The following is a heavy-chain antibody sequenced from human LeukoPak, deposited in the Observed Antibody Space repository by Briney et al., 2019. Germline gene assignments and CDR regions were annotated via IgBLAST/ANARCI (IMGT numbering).Heavy chain of an antibody. CDR2: VYHSGIP. CDR1: GFTFSSYA. CDR3: AREWQYQFDY. V-gene: IGHV4-38-2*02. D-gene: IGHD4-11*01. Sequence: GSLRLSCAASGFTFSSYAMSWVRQPPGEGLEWIGSVYHSGIPYYTPSLKSRVSISVDTSKNQFSLKVTSVTAADTAVYYCAREWQYQFDYWGRGTLVTVSS. J-gene: IGHJ4*02.